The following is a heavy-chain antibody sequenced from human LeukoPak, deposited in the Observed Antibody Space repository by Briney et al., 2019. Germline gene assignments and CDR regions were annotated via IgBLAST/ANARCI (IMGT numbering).Heavy chain of an antibody. D-gene: IGHD3-22*01. V-gene: IGHV1-69*04. CDR1: GGTFSSYA. J-gene: IGHJ4*02. CDR3: ASPIYDSSGYSYAFDI. Sequence: SVKVSCKASGGTFSSYAISWVRQAPGQGLEWMGRIIPILGIANYAQKFQGRVTITADKSTSTAYMELSSLRSEDTAVYYCASPIYDSSGYSYAFDIWGQGTLVTVSS. CDR2: IIPILGIA.